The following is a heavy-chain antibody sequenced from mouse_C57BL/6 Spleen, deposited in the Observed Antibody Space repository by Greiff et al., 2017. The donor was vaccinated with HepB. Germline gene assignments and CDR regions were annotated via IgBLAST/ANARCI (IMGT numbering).Heavy chain of an antibody. CDR1: GYTFTSYW. J-gene: IGHJ3*01. CDR3: AREGWFAY. Sequence: VQLQQSGAELVKPGASVKLSCKASGYTFTSYWMHWVKQRPGQGLEWIGMIHPNSGSTNYNEKFKSKATLTVDKSSSTAYMQLSSLTSEDCAVYYCAREGWFAYWGQGTLVTVSA. CDR2: IHPNSGST. V-gene: IGHV1-64*01.